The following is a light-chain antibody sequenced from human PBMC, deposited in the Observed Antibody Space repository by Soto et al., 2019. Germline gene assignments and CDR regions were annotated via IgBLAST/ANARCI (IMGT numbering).Light chain of an antibody. CDR3: LQYDTWPPGT. CDR2: DAS. V-gene: IGKV3-15*01. Sequence: IFMTQSPATLSVSPGGRATLSCRASEGVSSKLAWYQQKPGLPPRLVIYDASTRATGIPGRFSGSGSGKDFTLTISGLQSEDFAIDYCLQYDTWPPGTFGQGTKVEI. J-gene: IGKJ1*01. CDR1: EGVSSK.